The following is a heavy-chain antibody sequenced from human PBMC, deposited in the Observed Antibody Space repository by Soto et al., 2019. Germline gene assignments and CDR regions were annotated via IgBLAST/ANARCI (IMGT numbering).Heavy chain of an antibody. V-gene: IGHV3-30-3*01. CDR1: GFTFSSYA. D-gene: IGHD2-2*02. J-gene: IGHJ6*02. CDR2: ISYDGSNK. CDR3: ARDLLVVVPAAILSYYYYYGMDV. Sequence: QVQLVESGGGVVQPGRSLRLSCAASGFTFSSYAMHWVRQAPGKGLEWVAVISYDGSNKYYADSVKGRFTISRDNYKNTLYLQMNSLRAEDTAVYYCARDLLVVVPAAILSYYYYYGMDVWGQGTTVTVSS.